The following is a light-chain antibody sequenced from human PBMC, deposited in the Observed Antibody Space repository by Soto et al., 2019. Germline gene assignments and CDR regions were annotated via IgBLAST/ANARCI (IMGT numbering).Light chain of an antibody. CDR3: QQFAHLPT. V-gene: IGKV1-33*01. Sequence: DIQLTQSPSSLSASVGDRVTITCRASQSISTYVNWYQQKPGKAPKLLIYVVSNLQSGVPSRFSGPGSGTEFTLTISTLQPEDVATYYCQQFAHLPTFGGGTKVDIK. CDR1: QSISTY. J-gene: IGKJ4*01. CDR2: VVS.